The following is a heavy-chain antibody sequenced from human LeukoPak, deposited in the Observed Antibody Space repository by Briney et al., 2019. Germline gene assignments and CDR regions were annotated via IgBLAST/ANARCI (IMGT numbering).Heavy chain of an antibody. CDR2: IYPGDSDT. J-gene: IGHJ4*02. V-gene: IGHV5-51*01. CDR3: ARAIYGSGSYFPFDY. Sequence: GESLKISCKGSGYSFTSYWIGWVRQMPGKGLEWMVIIYPGDSDTRYSPSFQGQVTISADKSISTAYLQWSSLKASDTAMYYCARAIYGSGSYFPFDYWGQGTLVTVSS. D-gene: IGHD3-10*01. CDR1: GYSFTSYW.